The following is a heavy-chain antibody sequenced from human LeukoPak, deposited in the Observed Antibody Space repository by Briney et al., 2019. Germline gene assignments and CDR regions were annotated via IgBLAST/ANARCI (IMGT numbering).Heavy chain of an antibody. D-gene: IGHD1-26*01. V-gene: IGHV1-69*05. CDR2: IIPIFGTA. CDR3: ARAHLITGIVGALDAFDI. Sequence: GASVKVSCKASGGTFSSYAISWVRQAPGQGLEWMGGIIPIFGTANYAQKFQGRVTITTDESTSTAYMELSSLRSEDTAVYYCARAHLITGIVGALDAFDIWGQGTMVTVSS. J-gene: IGHJ3*02. CDR1: GGTFSSYA.